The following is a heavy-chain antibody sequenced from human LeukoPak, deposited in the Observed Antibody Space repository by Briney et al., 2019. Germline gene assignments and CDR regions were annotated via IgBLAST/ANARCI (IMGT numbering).Heavy chain of an antibody. CDR3: AAGGYYSFLVS. Sequence: ASVKVSCKASGYTFTSYGISWVRQAPGQGLEWMGWISPDSGDTNFAQKFQGRVTMTRETPIRTVYMEPSRLRSDDTAIYYCAAGGYYSFLVSWGQGTLVTVSS. D-gene: IGHD3-10*01. V-gene: IGHV1-2*02. CDR1: GYTFTSYG. J-gene: IGHJ5*02. CDR2: ISPDSGDT.